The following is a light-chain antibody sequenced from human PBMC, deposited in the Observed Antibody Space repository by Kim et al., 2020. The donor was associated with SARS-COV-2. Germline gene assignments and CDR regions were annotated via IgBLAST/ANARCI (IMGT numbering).Light chain of an antibody. J-gene: IGLJ3*02. Sequence: GQSVPSSCSGISGAVGVYPYVSWYQQHPGKAPTLIIFEVKYRPSGVPDRFSGSKSGNTASLTVSGLQAEDEADYYCSSSAGSNNLVFGGGTQLTVL. CDR1: SGAVGVYPY. CDR3: SSSAGSNNLV. V-gene: IGLV2-8*01. CDR2: EVK.